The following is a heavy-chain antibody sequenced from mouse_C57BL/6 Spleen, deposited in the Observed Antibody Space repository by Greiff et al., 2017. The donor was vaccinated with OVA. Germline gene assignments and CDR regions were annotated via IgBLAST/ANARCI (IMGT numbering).Heavy chain of an antibody. Sequence: VKLMESGPGLVQPSQSLSITCTVSGFSLTSYGVHWVRQSPGKGLEWLGVIWSGGSTDYNAAFISRLSISKDNSKSQVFFKMTSLQADDTAIYYCASLYYDYDVWGQGTLVTVSA. J-gene: IGHJ3*01. CDR2: IWSGGST. CDR3: ASLYYDYDV. D-gene: IGHD2-4*01. CDR1: GFSLTSYG. V-gene: IGHV2-2*01.